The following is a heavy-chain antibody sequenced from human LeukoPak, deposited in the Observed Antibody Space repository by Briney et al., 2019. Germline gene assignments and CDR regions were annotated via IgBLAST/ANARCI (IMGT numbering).Heavy chain of an antibody. D-gene: IGHD3-22*01. CDR1: GGSTSGRY. CDR3: ARLVNYGYSDY. Sequence: SETLSLTCTVSGGSTSGRYWTWIRQPPGKGLEWIGYIHYDGRTNYNPSFESRVIISLDTSNNQFSLNLKSVTAADTAAYYCARLVNYGYSDYWGQGTLVTVSS. CDR2: IHYDGRT. V-gene: IGHV4-59*11. J-gene: IGHJ4*02.